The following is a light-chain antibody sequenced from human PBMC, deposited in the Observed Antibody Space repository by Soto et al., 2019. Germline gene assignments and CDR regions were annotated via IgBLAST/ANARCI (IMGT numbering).Light chain of an antibody. CDR2: LGS. Sequence: DIVMTQSPISLSVSPGEPASISCRSSQSLVHIDGYNYLDWYLQKPGQPPQLLIYLGSSRASGVPDRFSGSGSGTDFTLKISRVEADDVGVYYCMQALQTPWTFGQGTKVEI. V-gene: IGKV2-28*01. CDR1: QSLVHIDGYNY. CDR3: MQALQTPWT. J-gene: IGKJ1*01.